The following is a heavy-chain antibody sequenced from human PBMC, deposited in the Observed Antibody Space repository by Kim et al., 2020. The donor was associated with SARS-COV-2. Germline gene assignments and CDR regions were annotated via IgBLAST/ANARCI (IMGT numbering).Heavy chain of an antibody. CDR1: GFTFSGSA. CDR2: IVFGTERT. Sequence: TSVKISCKASGFTFSGSALQWVREARGQRLEWVGRIVFGTERTQYAQKFQDRVTITWDMSTSTAYMELSSLTSEDTAVYYCAAGAAGRYNYFHLGVWGQG. V-gene: IGHV1-58*01. CDR3: AAGAAGRYNYFHLGV. D-gene: IGHD3-16*02. J-gene: IGHJ6*03.